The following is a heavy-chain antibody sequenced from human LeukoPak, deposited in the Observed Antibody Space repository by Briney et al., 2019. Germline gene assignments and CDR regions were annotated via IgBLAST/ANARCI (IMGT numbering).Heavy chain of an antibody. V-gene: IGHV1-2*02. D-gene: IGHD1-26*01. CDR2: INPNSGGT. J-gene: IGHJ3*02. Sequence: VASVTVSFKASGYTFTVYYMHWVRQAPGQGGEWMGWINPNSGGTNYTQKLQGRGTITTDTDTSTAYMQLRSLRSDDTAVYYCARGGRWELPRPYAFDIWGQGTMVTVSS. CDR1: GYTFTVYY. CDR3: ARGGRWELPRPYAFDI.